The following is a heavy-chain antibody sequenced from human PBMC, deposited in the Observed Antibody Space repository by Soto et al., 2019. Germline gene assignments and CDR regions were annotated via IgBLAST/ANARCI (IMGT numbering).Heavy chain of an antibody. CDR2: ISYDGSNK. CDR1: GFTFSSYA. CDR3: LSARFDY. V-gene: IGHV3-30-3*01. J-gene: IGHJ4*02. Sequence: GGSLRLSCAASGFTFSSYAMHWVRQAPGKGLEWVAVISYDGSNKYYADSVKGRFTISRDNSKNTLYLQMNSLRAEDTAVYYCLSARFDYWGQGTLVTVSS. D-gene: IGHD6-19*01.